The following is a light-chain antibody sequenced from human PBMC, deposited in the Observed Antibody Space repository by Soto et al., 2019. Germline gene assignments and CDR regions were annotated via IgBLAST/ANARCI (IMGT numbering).Light chain of an antibody. Sequence: QPVLTQSPSASASLGASVKLTCTLSSGHSSYAIAWLQQQPEKGPRYLMKLKSDGSHIKGDGIPDRFSGSSSGAERHLTISNLQSEDEADYYCQTWGTGIQMFGGGTKVTVL. J-gene: IGLJ3*02. CDR1: SGHSSYA. CDR2: LKSDGSH. CDR3: QTWGTGIQM. V-gene: IGLV4-69*01.